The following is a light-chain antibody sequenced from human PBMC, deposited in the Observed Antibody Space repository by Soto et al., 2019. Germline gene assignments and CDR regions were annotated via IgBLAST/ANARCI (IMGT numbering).Light chain of an antibody. CDR2: DVS. CDR1: SSDVGAYKY. Sequence: QSVLTQPASVSGSPGQSITMSCTGTSSDVGAYKYVCWYQQHPGKAPKLMICDVSDRPSGVSNRFSGSKSGNTASLTISGRQAEDEADYFCSSYTTISTLIFGGGTKLTVL. CDR3: SSYTTISTLI. J-gene: IGLJ2*01. V-gene: IGLV2-14*01.